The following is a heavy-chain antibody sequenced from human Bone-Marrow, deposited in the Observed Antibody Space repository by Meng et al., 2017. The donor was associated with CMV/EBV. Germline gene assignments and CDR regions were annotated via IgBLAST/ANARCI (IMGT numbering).Heavy chain of an antibody. CDR3: ARGQYCSSTSCSTGYYYYGMDV. J-gene: IGHJ6*02. Sequence: ASVKVSCKASGYTFTSYGISWVRQAPGQGLEWMGWISAYNGNTNYAQKLQGRVTMTTDTSTSTAYMELRSLRSDDTAVYYCARGQYCSSTSCSTGYYYYGMDVWGQGTTVTVSS. V-gene: IGHV1-18*01. CDR1: GYTFTSYG. D-gene: IGHD2-2*01. CDR2: ISAYNGNT.